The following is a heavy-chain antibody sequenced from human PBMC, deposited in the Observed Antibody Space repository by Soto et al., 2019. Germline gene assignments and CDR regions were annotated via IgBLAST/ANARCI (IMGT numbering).Heavy chain of an antibody. J-gene: IGHJ4*02. Sequence: SETLSLTCTVSGGSISSYYWSWIRQPPGKGLEWIGYIYYSGSTNYNPSLKSRVTISVDTSKNQFSLKLSSVTAADTAVYYCARSLSGPFDYWGQGTLVTAPQ. CDR2: IYYSGST. CDR1: GGSISSYY. D-gene: IGHD5-12*01. CDR3: ARSLSGPFDY. V-gene: IGHV4-59*08.